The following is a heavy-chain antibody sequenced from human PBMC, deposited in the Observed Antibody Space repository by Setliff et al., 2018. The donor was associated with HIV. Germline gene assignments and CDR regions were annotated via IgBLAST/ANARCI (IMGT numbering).Heavy chain of an antibody. CDR1: GGSITYGGHY. CDR3: ARSALWFGEADWYFDL. J-gene: IGHJ2*01. D-gene: IGHD3-10*01. CDR2: IYYSGST. V-gene: IGHV4-31*03. Sequence: SETLSLTCTVSGGSITYGGHYWSWIRQHPGKGLELIGYIYYSGSTYYNPSLKSRVTMSEDTSKNQFSLKLRSVTAVDTAVYYCARSALWFGEADWYFDLWDRGTLVTVSS.